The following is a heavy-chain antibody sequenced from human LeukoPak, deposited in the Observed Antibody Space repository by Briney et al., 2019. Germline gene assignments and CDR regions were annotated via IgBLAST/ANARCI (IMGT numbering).Heavy chain of an antibody. V-gene: IGHV3-33*08. CDR2: IWYDGSNK. J-gene: IGHJ3*02. CDR3: ARVSWGWLSYDAFDI. D-gene: IGHD3-3*01. Sequence: GGSLRLSCAASGFPFASYAMRWVRQTPGKGLEWVAVIWYDGSNKYYADSVKGRFTISRDNSKNTLYLQMNSLRAEDTAVYYCARVSWGWLSYDAFDIWGQGTMVTVSS. CDR1: GFPFASYA.